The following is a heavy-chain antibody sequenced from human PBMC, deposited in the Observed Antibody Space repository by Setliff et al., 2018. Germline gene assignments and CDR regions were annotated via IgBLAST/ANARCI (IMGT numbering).Heavy chain of an antibody. D-gene: IGHD6-13*01. J-gene: IGHJ4*02. V-gene: IGHV1-69*06. CDR1: GGTFSSYD. CDR2: IIPIFGTA. Sequence: ASVKVSCKASGGTFSSYDISWVRQAPGQGLEWMGRIIPIFGTANYAQKFQGRVTITADKSTSTAYMELSGLRSDDTAVYFCARDQGHGITAAGPDFWGQGTLVTVSS. CDR3: ARDQGHGITAAGPDF.